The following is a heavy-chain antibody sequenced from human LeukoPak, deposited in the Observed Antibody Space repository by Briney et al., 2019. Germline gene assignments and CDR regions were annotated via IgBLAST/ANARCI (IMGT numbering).Heavy chain of an antibody. CDR2: INHSGST. CDR1: GGSFSGYY. CDR3: ARGRKRDYRVDY. D-gene: IGHD5-12*01. J-gene: IGHJ4*02. Sequence: SETLSLTCAVYGGSFSGYYWCWIRQPPGKGLEWIGEINHSGSTNYNPSLKSRVTISVGTSKNQFSLKLSSVTAADTAVYYCARGRKRDYRVDYWGQGTLVTVSS. V-gene: IGHV4-34*01.